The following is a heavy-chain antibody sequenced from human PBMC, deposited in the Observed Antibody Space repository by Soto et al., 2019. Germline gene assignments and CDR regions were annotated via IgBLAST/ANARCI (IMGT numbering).Heavy chain of an antibody. Sequence: SETLSLTCTVSGGSISSYYWSWIRQPPGKGLEWIGYIYYSGSTNYNPSLKSRVTISVDTSKNQFSLKLSSVTAADTAVYYCARARGYCSGGSCHGHDAFDIWGQGTMVTVSS. CDR1: GGSISSYY. CDR3: ARARGYCSGGSCHGHDAFDI. CDR2: IYYSGST. J-gene: IGHJ3*02. V-gene: IGHV4-59*01. D-gene: IGHD2-15*01.